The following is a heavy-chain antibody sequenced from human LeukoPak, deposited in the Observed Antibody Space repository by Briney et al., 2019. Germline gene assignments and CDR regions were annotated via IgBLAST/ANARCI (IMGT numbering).Heavy chain of an antibody. D-gene: IGHD1-26*01. J-gene: IGHJ5*02. CDR1: GGSMSSYY. CDR3: ARDNIVGAT. V-gene: IGHV4-59*01. CDR2: IYYSGST. Sequence: SETLSLTCTVSGGSMSSYYWSWIRQPPGKGLEWIGYIYYSGSTSYNPSLKSRVTISVDTSKNQFSLKLSSVTVADTAVYYCARDNIVGATWGQGTLVTVSS.